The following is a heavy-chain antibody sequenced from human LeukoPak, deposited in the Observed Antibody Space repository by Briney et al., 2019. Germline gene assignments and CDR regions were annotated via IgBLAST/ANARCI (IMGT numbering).Heavy chain of an antibody. CDR1: GFTFSSYA. CDR3: ARAPKPPSHIDY. CDR2: ISYDGSNK. V-gene: IGHV3-30-3*01. J-gene: IGHJ4*02. Sequence: GGSLRLSCAASGFTFSSYAMHWVRQAPGKGLEWVAVISYDGSNKYYADSVKGRFTISRDNSKNTLYLQMNSLRAEDTAVYYCARAPKPPSHIDYWGQGTLVTVSS.